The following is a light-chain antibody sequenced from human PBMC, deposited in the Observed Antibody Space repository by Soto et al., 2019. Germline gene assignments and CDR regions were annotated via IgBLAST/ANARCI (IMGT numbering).Light chain of an antibody. CDR1: ETIRGL. CDR2: DAS. Sequence: EIVLTQSPATLSLSPGERATLSCRASETIRGLLAWYQPRPGQPPRLFIYDASNRATGIPVRFSGSGSGTDLTLTIRSLEPEDFEVYYCQKRSNWPITFGQGTRLEIK. V-gene: IGKV3-11*01. CDR3: QKRSNWPIT. J-gene: IGKJ5*01.